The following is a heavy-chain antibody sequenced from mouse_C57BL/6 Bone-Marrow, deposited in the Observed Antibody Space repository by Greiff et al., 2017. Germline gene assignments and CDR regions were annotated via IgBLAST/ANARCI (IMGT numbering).Heavy chain of an antibody. CDR3: ARDYDHDYFDF. Sequence: VQLKESGPVLVKPGPSVKISCKASGFTFTDYYMHWVKQSPGKGLEWIGLVYPCNGGTSYNQKFKGKATLTVDKSSSTAYMELSSLTSEDSAVYYCARDYDHDYFDFSDQGTALTVTA. J-gene: IGHJ2*01. V-gene: IGHV1-36*01. CDR2: VYPCNGGT. CDR1: GFTFTDYY. D-gene: IGHD2-4*01.